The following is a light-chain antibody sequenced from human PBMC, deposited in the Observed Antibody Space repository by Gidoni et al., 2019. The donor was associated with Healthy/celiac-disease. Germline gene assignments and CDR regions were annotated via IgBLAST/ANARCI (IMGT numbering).Light chain of an antibody. V-gene: IGKV3-20*01. Sequence: EIVLTQSPGTLYLSPGERATLSCRASQSVSSSYLACYQQKPGQAPRLLIYGASSRATGIPDRFSGSGSGTDFTLTISRLEPEYFAVYYCQQYGSSPLTFGGWTKVEIK. CDR2: GAS. J-gene: IGKJ4*01. CDR3: QQYGSSPLT. CDR1: QSVSSSY.